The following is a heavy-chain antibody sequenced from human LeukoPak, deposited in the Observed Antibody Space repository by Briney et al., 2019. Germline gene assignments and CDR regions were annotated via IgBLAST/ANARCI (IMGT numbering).Heavy chain of an antibody. V-gene: IGHV3-23*01. CDR1: GFTFSSYA. Sequence: GGSLTLSCAASGFTFSSYAMSWVRQAPGKGLEWVSAISGSGVSTFYADSVKGRLIISRDNSKNTLYLQMNSLRAEDTAIYYCAKVRQWPYWYFDLWGRGTLVTVSS. CDR2: ISGSGVST. J-gene: IGHJ2*01. D-gene: IGHD6-19*01. CDR3: AKVRQWPYWYFDL.